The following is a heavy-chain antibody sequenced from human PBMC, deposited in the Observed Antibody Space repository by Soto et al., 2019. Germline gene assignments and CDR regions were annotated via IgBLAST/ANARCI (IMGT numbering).Heavy chain of an antibody. D-gene: IGHD2-15*01. Sequence: ASVKVPARLLDTPSPVMISTGCDRPLDKGLSGWMNPNSGNTGYAQKFQGRVTMTRNTSISTAYMELSSLRSEDTAVYYCARGFSDIVVVVAASDYWGQGTLVTVSS. CDR2: MNPNSGNT. CDR3: ARGFSDIVVVVAASDY. J-gene: IGHJ4*02. V-gene: IGHV1-8*01. CDR1: DTPSPVM.